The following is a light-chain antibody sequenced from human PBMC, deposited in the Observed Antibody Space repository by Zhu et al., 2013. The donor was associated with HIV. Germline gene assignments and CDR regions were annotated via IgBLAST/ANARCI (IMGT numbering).Light chain of an antibody. Sequence: SYVLTQPPSVSVAPGKTATITCGGNDIESESVHWYQQKPGQAPVLVVYDDSDRPSGIPERFSGSNSGNTATLTISRVEAGDEADYYCQVWDSSSDHVFGTGTKVTVL. CDR1: DIESES. CDR2: DDS. V-gene: IGLV3-21*03. CDR3: QVWDSSSDHV. J-gene: IGLJ1*01.